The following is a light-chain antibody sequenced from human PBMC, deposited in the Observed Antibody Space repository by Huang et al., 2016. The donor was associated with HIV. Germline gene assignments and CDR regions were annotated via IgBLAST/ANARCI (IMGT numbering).Light chain of an antibody. CDR3: HQYHAWPRT. V-gene: IGKV3-15*01. CDR2: GAS. J-gene: IGKJ1*01. CDR1: QSVNSG. Sequence: EIVMTQSPASLPVSPGERVTLSCSARQSVNSGLAWYQKKPGQAPRLRMSGASTRATGVPPRFSDSGSGTNFTLTISSLQSEDFAFYYCHQYHAWPRTFGHGTKVEVK.